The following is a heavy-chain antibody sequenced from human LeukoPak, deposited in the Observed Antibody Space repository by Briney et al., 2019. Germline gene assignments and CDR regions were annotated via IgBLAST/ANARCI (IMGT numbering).Heavy chain of an antibody. CDR1: GYTFTGYY. CDR2: INPNSGGT. D-gene: IGHD2-2*01. V-gene: IGHV1-2*02. CDR3: ARDPHHNLRRYCSSTSCYGLDP. Sequence: ASVKVSCKASGYTFTGYYMHWVRQAPGQGLEWMGWINPNSGGTNYAQKFQGRVTMTRDTSISTAYMELSRLRSDDTAVYYCARDPHHNLRRYCSSTSCYGLDPWGQGTLVTVSS. J-gene: IGHJ5*02.